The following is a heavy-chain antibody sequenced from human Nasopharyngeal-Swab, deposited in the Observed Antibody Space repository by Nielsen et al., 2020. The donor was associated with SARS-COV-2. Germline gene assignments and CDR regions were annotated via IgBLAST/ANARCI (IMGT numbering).Heavy chain of an antibody. CDR1: DGSISSYY. D-gene: IGHD2-15*01. Sequence: SETLSLTCTVSDGSISSYYWSWIRQPPGKGLEWIGYIYYSGSTNYNPSLKSRVTISVDTSKNQFSLKLSSVTAADTAVYYCARVMVVVPDAFDIWGQGTMVTVSS. CDR3: ARVMVVVPDAFDI. CDR2: IYYSGST. V-gene: IGHV4-59*01. J-gene: IGHJ3*02.